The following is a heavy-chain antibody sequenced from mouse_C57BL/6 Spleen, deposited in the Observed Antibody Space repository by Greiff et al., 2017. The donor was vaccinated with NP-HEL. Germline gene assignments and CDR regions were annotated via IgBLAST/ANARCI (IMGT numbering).Heavy chain of an antibody. Sequence: EVQLVECGGGLVKPGGSLKLSCAASGFTFSSYAMSWVRQTPEKRLEWVATISDGGSYTYYPDNVKGRFTISRDNAKNNLYLQMSHLKSEDTAMYYCAREGPIYDGYYYAMDYWGQGTSVTVSS. CDR1: GFTFSSYA. V-gene: IGHV5-4*01. CDR3: AREGPIYDGYYYAMDY. J-gene: IGHJ4*01. D-gene: IGHD2-3*01. CDR2: ISDGGSYT.